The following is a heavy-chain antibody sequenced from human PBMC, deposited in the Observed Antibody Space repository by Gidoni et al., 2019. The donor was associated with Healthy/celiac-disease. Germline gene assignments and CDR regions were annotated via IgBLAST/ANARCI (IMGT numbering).Heavy chain of an antibody. CDR2: ISSSGSTI. CDR1: GFTFSSYE. CDR3: ARENDILTGRGFDP. Sequence: EVQLVESGGGLVQPGGSLRLSCAASGFTFSSYEMNWVRQAPGKGLEWVSYISSSGSTIYYADSVKGLFTISGDNAKNSLYLQMNSLRAEDTAVYYCARENDILTGRGFDPWGQGTLVTVSS. D-gene: IGHD3-9*01. V-gene: IGHV3-48*03. J-gene: IGHJ5*02.